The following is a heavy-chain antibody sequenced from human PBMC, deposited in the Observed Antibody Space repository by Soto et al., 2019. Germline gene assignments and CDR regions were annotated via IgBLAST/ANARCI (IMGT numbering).Heavy chain of an antibody. Sequence: QVQLVQSGAEVKKPGASVTVSCKSSGYTFTSNDINWVRQATGQGLEWMGWVNPHSGNTGYAQKFQGRVTMPKNSSISTAYLELSSLRSEDTAVYYCARADGLIAFGGVLVFDSWGQGTLVTVSS. V-gene: IGHV1-8*01. CDR3: ARADGLIAFGGVLVFDS. CDR1: GYTFTSND. J-gene: IGHJ4*02. CDR2: VNPHSGNT. D-gene: IGHD3-16*02.